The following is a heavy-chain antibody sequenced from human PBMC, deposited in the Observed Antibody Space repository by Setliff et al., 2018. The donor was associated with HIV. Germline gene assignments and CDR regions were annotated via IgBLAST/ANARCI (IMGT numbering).Heavy chain of an antibody. CDR1: GGSINTNSYH. CDR2: FHHSGST. V-gene: IGHV4-39*02. Sequence: SETLSLTCIVSGGSINTNSYHWGWIRQPPGKGLEWIGSFHHSGSTSYNPSLRSRVTIDVDTSKNQFSLKLSSVTAADTAVYYCARENYYGSGSYLFSDYYYYGMDVWGQGTTVTVSS. J-gene: IGHJ6*02. CDR3: ARENYYGSGSYLFSDYYYYGMDV. D-gene: IGHD3-10*01.